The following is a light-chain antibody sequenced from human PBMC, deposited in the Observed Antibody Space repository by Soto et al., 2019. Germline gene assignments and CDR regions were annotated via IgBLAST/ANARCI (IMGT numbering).Light chain of an antibody. Sequence: IVVTQSPDSLAVSLCERATINCRSSQSVASRNLAWYQQKSGQAPRLLIYGASSRAIHTPDRFSGSGSGTDFTLTISGLEPEDFAVYYCQHFGNSLWTFGQGTKVDI. CDR1: QSVASRN. J-gene: IGKJ1*01. V-gene: IGKV3-20*01. CDR2: GAS. CDR3: QHFGNSLWT.